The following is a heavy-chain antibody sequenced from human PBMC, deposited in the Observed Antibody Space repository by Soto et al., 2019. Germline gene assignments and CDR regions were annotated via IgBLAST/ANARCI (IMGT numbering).Heavy chain of an antibody. CDR1: GGSVSSGIYY. D-gene: IGHD2-21*02. Sequence: QVQLQESGPGLVKPSETLSLTCNVSGGSVSSGIYYWSWIRQPPGKGLEWIGYIYYSGSTNYNPSLKSRVTISVDTAKIWFSLKLSFVTAADTGVYYCARGTTTIHWFEPWGQGTLVTVSS. V-gene: IGHV4-61*01. CDR3: ARGTTTIHWFEP. J-gene: IGHJ5*02. CDR2: IYYSGST.